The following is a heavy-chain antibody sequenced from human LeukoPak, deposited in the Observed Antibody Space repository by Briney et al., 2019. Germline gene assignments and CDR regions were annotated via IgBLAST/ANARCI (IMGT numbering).Heavy chain of an antibody. CDR1: GGSISSSSYY. V-gene: IGHV4-39*07. Sequence: SETLSLTCTVSGGSISSSSYYWGWIRQPPGKGLEWIGSIYYSGSTYYNPSLKSRVTISVDTSKNQFSLKLSSVTAADTAVYYCARDLIGPYGDYSFFDYWGQGTLVTISS. J-gene: IGHJ4*02. D-gene: IGHD4-17*01. CDR2: IYYSGST. CDR3: ARDLIGPYGDYSFFDY.